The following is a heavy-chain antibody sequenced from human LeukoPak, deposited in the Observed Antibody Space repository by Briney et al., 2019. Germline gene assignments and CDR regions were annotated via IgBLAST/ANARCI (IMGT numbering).Heavy chain of an antibody. CDR1: GYTFSSYG. V-gene: IGHV1-18*01. Sequence: ASVKVSCKASGYTFSSYGISWVRQAPGRGLEWMGWVSAYNGHTNYAQKLQGRVTMTTDTSTSTAYMELRSLRSDDTAVYYCAREEDCSSTSCYPQTYYYMDVWGKGTTVTVSS. J-gene: IGHJ6*03. CDR3: AREEDCSSTSCYPQTYYYMDV. CDR2: VSAYNGHT. D-gene: IGHD2-2*01.